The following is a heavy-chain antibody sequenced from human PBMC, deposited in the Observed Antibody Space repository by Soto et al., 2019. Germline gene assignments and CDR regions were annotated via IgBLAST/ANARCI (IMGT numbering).Heavy chain of an antibody. J-gene: IGHJ6*03. CDR3: AREPPTVTTWGGYYYYYMDV. CDR2: IYYSGST. D-gene: IGHD4-17*01. CDR1: GGSISSGGYC. V-gene: IGHV4-31*03. Sequence: QVQLQESGPGLVKPSQTLSLTCTVSGGSISSGGYCWSWIRQHPGKGLEWIGYIYYSGSTYYNPSLKSRVTISVDTSKNQFSLKLSSVTAADTAVYYCAREPPTVTTWGGYYYYYMDVWGKGTTVTVSS.